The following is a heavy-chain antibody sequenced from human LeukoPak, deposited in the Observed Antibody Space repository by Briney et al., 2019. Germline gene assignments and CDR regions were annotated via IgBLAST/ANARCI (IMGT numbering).Heavy chain of an antibody. J-gene: IGHJ4*02. V-gene: IGHV3-48*02. CDR3: ARGATPDY. CDR1: GFTFSSYE. CDR2: ITSSSSTI. Sequence: GGSLRLSCAASGFTFSSYEMNWVRQAPGKGLQWVSYITSSSSTIYCADSVKGRFTISRDNAKNSLYLQMNSLRDEDTAVYYCARGATPDYWGQGTLVTVSS.